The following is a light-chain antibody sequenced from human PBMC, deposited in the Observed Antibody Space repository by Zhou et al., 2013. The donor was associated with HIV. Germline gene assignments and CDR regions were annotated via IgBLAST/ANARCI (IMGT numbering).Light chain of an antibody. Sequence: ETVMTQSPATLSVSPGEGATLSCRASQSVRSSLAWYQQKPGQAPRLLIYGVSTRATGIPARFSGSGSGTEFTLTISSLQSEDFAVYYCQQYDNRPYTFGQGTRLETK. J-gene: IGKJ5*01. CDR2: GVS. V-gene: IGKV3-15*01. CDR1: QSVRSS. CDR3: QQYDNRPYT.